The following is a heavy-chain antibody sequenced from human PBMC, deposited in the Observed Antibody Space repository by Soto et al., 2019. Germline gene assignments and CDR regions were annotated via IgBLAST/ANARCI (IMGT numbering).Heavy chain of an antibody. CDR2: IFYSGTT. J-gene: IGHJ5*02. Sequence: SETLSLTCSVSGGPISSGGYYWSWIRQHPGKGLEWIGYIFYSGTTYYNPSLKSRSVISVDTSKNQFSLRLSSVTAADTAVYYCARVQPYDYGANSGWFDPRGQGTLVTVSS. V-gene: IGHV4-31*03. D-gene: IGHD4-17*01. CDR3: ARVQPYDYGANSGWFDP. CDR1: GGPISSGGYY.